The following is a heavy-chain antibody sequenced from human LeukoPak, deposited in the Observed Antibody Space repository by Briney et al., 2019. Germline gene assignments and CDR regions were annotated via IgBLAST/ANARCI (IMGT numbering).Heavy chain of an antibody. CDR2: ISAYNGNT. J-gene: IGHJ4*02. CDR1: GYTFTSYG. D-gene: IGHD3-22*01. CDR3: ARDSYDSSGYYFGY. V-gene: IGHV1-18*01. Sequence: ASVKVSCKASGYTFTSYGISWVRQAPGQGLEWMGWISAYNGNTNYAQKLQGRVTMTTDTSPSTAYRELRSLRSDDTAVYYCARDSYDSSGYYFGYWGQGTLVTVSS.